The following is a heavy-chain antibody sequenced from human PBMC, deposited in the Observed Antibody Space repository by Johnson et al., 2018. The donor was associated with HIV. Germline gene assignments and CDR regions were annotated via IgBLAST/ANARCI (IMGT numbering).Heavy chain of an antibody. D-gene: IGHD1-26*01. Sequence: QMLLVESGGGLVQPGGSLRLSCTASGFNFSKYGMYWVRKAPGKGLEWVAVIWHDGCSKNYATSVKGRFIISRDNSKNTLYLQMNSLRAEDTAVYCCAKGASGSQRRGAFHIWGQVTMVTVSS. J-gene: IGHJ3*02. CDR2: IWHDGCSK. CDR3: AKGASGSQRRGAFHI. V-gene: IGHV3-33*06. CDR1: GFNFSKYG.